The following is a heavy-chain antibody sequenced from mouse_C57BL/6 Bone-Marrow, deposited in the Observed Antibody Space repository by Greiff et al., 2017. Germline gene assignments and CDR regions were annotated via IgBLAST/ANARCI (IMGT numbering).Heavy chain of an antibody. CDR3: ARQKWDYAMDY. Sequence: VQLQQSGGDLVKPGGSLKLSCAASGFTFSGYGMSWVRQTPDKRLEWVATISSGGRYTYYPDSVKGRFTISRDNAKNTLYLQMSSLQAEDTAMYYCARQKWDYAMDYWGQGTSVTVSS. J-gene: IGHJ4*01. CDR1: GFTFSGYG. V-gene: IGHV5-6*01. D-gene: IGHD1-3*01. CDR2: ISSGGRYT.